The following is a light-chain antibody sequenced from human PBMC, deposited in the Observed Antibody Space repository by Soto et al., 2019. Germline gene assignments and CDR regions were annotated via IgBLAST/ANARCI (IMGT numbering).Light chain of an antibody. Sequence: EFVLTQSPGTLSLSPGERATLSCRASQSLTNSFIAWYQQRPGQAPRLLIYDTSSRASGIPDRFSGSGSGTDFTLTISRLETEDFAVYFCQQYDNWPITFGQGTRLEIK. CDR2: DTS. V-gene: IGKV3-20*01. CDR1: QSLTNSF. J-gene: IGKJ5*01. CDR3: QQYDNWPIT.